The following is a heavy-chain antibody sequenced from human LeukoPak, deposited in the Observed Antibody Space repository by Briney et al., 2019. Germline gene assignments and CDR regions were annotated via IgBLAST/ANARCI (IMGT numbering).Heavy chain of an antibody. D-gene: IGHD4-17*01. Sequence: GGSLRLSCAASGFTFSNYSMSWVRQAPGKGLESVSTISGTGGTTYYADSVKGRFTISRDNSKNTLFLQFNSLGADDTAVYYCAKGRGTTVTAAANYWGQGTLVTVSS. J-gene: IGHJ4*02. CDR3: AKGRGTTVTAAANY. V-gene: IGHV3-23*01. CDR1: GFTFSNYS. CDR2: ISGTGGTT.